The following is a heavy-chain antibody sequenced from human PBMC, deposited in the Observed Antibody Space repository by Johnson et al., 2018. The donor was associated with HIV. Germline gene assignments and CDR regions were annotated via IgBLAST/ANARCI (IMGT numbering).Heavy chain of an antibody. D-gene: IGHD1-26*01. V-gene: IGHV3-7*01. CDR3: ARDSEWELGQEGAFDI. CDR1: GFTFSDYW. J-gene: IGHJ3*02. CDR2: IQQEGSVK. Sequence: VQLVESGGGLVQPGGSLRLSCAGSGFTFSDYWMSWVRRAPGKGLECVANIQQEGSVKYYVDSVKGRFTIARDNAKSSLYLQMNSLRAEDTAVYYCARDSEWELGQEGAFDIWGQGTMVTVSS.